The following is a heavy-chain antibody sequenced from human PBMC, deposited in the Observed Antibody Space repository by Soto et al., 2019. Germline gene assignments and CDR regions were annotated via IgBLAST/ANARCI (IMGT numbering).Heavy chain of an antibody. CDR1: GYTFTSYG. CDR3: ARDIVATREDLVTYYYYGMDV. CDR2: ISAYNGNT. Sequence: ASVKVSCKASGYTFTSYGISWVRQAPGQGLEWMGWISAYNGNTNYAQKLQGRVTMTTDTSTSTAYMELRSLRSDDTAVYYCARDIVATREDLVTYYYYGMDVWGQGTTVTVSS. J-gene: IGHJ6*02. D-gene: IGHD5-12*01. V-gene: IGHV1-18*01.